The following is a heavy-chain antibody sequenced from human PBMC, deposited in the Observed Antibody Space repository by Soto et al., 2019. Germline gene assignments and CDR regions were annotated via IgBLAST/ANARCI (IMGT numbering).Heavy chain of an antibody. CDR2: IYPGDSDT. V-gene: IGHV5-51*01. CDR3: ARVGSSWSHFDN. CDR1: GYSFTTYW. Sequence: GESLKISCKGSGYSFTTYWIASVRQMPGKGLEWMGIIYPGDSDTRYSPSFQGQVTISGDKSISTAYLQWSRLKAPDTAMYYCARVGSSWSHFDNWGQGTQVTVSS. J-gene: IGHJ4*02. D-gene: IGHD6-13*01.